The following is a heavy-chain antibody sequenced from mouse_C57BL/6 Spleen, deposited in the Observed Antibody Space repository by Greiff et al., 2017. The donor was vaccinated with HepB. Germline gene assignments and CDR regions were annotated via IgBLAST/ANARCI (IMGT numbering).Heavy chain of an antibody. CDR2: IDPSDSET. Sequence: QVQLQQPGAELVRPGSSVKLSCKASGYTFTSYWMHWVKQRPIQGLEWIGNIDPSDSETHYNQKFKDKATLTVDKSSSTAYMQLSSLTSEDSAVYYCARSAHDARRYFDVWGTGTTVTVAS. CDR1: GYTFTSYW. J-gene: IGHJ1*03. CDR3: ARSAHDARRYFDV. V-gene: IGHV1-52*01. D-gene: IGHD2-3*01.